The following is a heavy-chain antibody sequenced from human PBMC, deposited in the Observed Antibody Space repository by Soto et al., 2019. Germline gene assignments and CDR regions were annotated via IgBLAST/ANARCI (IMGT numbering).Heavy chain of an antibody. CDR1: GYTFTSYD. CDR2: MNPNSGNT. Sequence: QVQLVQSGAEVKKPGASVKVSCKASGYTFTSYDINWVRQATGQGLEWMGWMNPNSGNTGYAQKFQGRVTMTRNTSTSTAYMELSSLRSGDTAVEYCLTVEQLDPRYYYYYGMDVWGQGTTVTVSS. V-gene: IGHV1-8*01. J-gene: IGHJ6*02. D-gene: IGHD6-6*01. CDR3: LTVEQLDPRYYYYYGMDV.